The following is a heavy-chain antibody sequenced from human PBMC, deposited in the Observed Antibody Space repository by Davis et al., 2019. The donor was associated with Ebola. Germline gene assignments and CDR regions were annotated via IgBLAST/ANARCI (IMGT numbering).Heavy chain of an antibody. D-gene: IGHD6-13*01. Sequence: AASVKVSCKASGGTFSSYAISWVRQAPGQGLEWMGWISAYNGNTNYAQKLQGRVTMTTDTSTSTAYMELRSLRSDDTAVYYCARGQQPTGYFDYWGQGTLVTVSS. CDR3: ARGQQPTGYFDY. J-gene: IGHJ4*02. CDR2: ISAYNGNT. CDR1: GGTFSSYA. V-gene: IGHV1-18*01.